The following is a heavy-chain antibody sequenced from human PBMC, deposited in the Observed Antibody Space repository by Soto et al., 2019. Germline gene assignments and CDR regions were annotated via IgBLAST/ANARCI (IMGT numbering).Heavy chain of an antibody. CDR3: AKDRLAAENYYYGMDV. CDR2: ISYDGSNK. Sequence: QVQLVESGGGVVQPGRSLRLSCAASGFTFSSYGMHWVRQAPGKGLEWVAVISYDGSNKYYADSVKGRFTISRDNSKNTLYLQMNSLRAEDTAVYYCAKDRLAAENYYYGMDVWDQGTTVTVSS. D-gene: IGHD6-13*01. J-gene: IGHJ6*02. CDR1: GFTFSSYG. V-gene: IGHV3-30*18.